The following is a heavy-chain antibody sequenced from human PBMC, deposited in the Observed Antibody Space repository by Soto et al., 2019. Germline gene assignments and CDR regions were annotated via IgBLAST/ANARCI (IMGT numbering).Heavy chain of an antibody. D-gene: IGHD6-6*01. CDR3: ARVRGGIAARLDP. CDR2: IYHSGST. V-gene: IGHV4-30-2*01. Sequence: QLQLQESGSGLVKPSLTLSLTCAVSGGSISSGGYSWSWIRQPPGKGLEWIGYIYHSGSTYYNPSLKSRVTISVDRSKNQFSLKLSSVTAADTAVYYCARVRGGIAARLDPWCQGTLVTVSS. J-gene: IGHJ5*02. CDR1: GGSISSGGYS.